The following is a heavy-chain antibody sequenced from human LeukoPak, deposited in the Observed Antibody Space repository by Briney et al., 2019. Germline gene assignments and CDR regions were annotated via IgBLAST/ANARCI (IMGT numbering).Heavy chain of an antibody. CDR3: ARDDTMIYAFDI. Sequence: PGGSLRLSCAASGFTFSSYSMNWVRQAPGKGLEWVSSISSSSSYIYYADSVKGRFTISRDNAKNSLYLQMNSLRAEDTAVYYCARDDTMIYAFDIWGQGTMVTVPS. D-gene: IGHD3-22*01. J-gene: IGHJ3*02. CDR2: ISSSSSYI. V-gene: IGHV3-21*01. CDR1: GFTFSSYS.